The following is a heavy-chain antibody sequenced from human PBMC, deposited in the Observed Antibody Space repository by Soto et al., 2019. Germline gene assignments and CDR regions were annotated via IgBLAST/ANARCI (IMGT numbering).Heavy chain of an antibody. Sequence: SETLSLTCTVSGGSISSYYWSWIRQPAGKGLEWIGYIYYSGSTNYNPSLKSRVTISVDTSKNQFSLKLSSVTAADTAVYYCARDWMVRGVTPLHYYYYGMDVWGQGTTVTVSS. V-gene: IGHV4-59*01. CDR1: GGSISSYY. CDR2: IYYSGST. CDR3: ARDWMVRGVTPLHYYYYGMDV. D-gene: IGHD3-10*01. J-gene: IGHJ6*02.